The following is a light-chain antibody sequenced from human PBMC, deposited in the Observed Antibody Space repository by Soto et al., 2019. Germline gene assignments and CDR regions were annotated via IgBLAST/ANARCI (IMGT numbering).Light chain of an antibody. CDR3: SSYTIRTTVV. CDR2: EVA. CDR1: SNDVGGQKY. J-gene: IGLJ2*01. V-gene: IGLV2-14*01. Sequence: QSALTQPASVSGSPGQSISISCTGTSNDVGGQKYVSWYQQHPGKAPKLIIYEVANRPSGVSDRFSASKSGNTASLTISGLQADDEADYYCSSYTIRTTVVFGGGTQLTVL.